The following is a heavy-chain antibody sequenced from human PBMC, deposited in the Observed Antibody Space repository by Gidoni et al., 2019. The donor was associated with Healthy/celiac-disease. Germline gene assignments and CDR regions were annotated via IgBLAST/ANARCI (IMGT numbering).Heavy chain of an antibody. D-gene: IGHD2-8*01. V-gene: IGHV4-39*01. CDR1: GGSISSSSYY. CDR3: ARLLLNGPDWFDP. Sequence: QLQLQESGPGLVKPSETLSLTCTVSGGSISSSSYYWGWIRQPPGKGLEWIGSIYYSGSTYYNPSLKSRVTISVDTSKNQFSLKLSSVTAADTAVYYCARLLLNGPDWFDPWGQGTLVTVSS. J-gene: IGHJ5*02. CDR2: IYYSGST.